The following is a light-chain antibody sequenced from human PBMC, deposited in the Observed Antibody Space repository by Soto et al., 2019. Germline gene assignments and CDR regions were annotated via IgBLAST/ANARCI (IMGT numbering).Light chain of an antibody. J-gene: IGKJ1*01. CDR3: QHYGSSPRT. Sequence: EIVLTQSPCTLSLSPGERATLSCRASQGVSGGYLAWYQQKPGQAPRLLIYGASSRATGITNRFSGSESGTDFTLTISRLEPEDFAVYYCQHYGSSPRTFGQGTKVEIK. V-gene: IGKV3-20*01. CDR2: GAS. CDR1: QGVSGGY.